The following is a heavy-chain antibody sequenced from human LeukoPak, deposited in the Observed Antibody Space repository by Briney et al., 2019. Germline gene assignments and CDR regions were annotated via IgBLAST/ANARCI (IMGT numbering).Heavy chain of an antibody. CDR1: GFTFSSYW. J-gene: IGHJ4*02. Sequence: GGSLRLSCAASGFTFSSYWMSWVRQAPGKGLEWVANIKQDGSEKYYVDSVKGRFTISRDNAKNSLYPQMNSLRAEDTAVYYCASEIIFGSFDYWGQGTLVTVSS. CDR2: IKQDGSEK. V-gene: IGHV3-7*01. CDR3: ASEIIFGSFDY. D-gene: IGHD3-3*01.